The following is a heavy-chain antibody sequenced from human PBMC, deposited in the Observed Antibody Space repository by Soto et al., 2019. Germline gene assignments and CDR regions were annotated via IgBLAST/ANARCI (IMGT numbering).Heavy chain of an antibody. J-gene: IGHJ4*02. CDR1: GFTFSRYG. V-gene: IGHV3-33*01. D-gene: IGHD2-21*02. Sequence: QVQLVESRGGVVQPGRSLRLSCAASGFTFSRYGIQWVRQAPGMGLEWVAVIWYDGSNKYYADSVKGRFTISRDNSKNTLYLQMNSLGVEDTAVDYCARGTLRGDYGADYWGQGTLVTVSS. CDR3: ARGTLRGDYGADY. CDR2: IWYDGSNK.